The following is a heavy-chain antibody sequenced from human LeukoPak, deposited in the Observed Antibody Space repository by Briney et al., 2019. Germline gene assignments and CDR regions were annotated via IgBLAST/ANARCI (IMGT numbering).Heavy chain of an antibody. CDR3: AREALTGDDAFDI. CDR1: GGSFSGYY. D-gene: IGHD7-27*01. CDR2: INHSGST. Sequence: SETLSLTCAVYGGSFSGYYWSWIRQPPGKGLEWIGEINHSGSTNYNPSLKSRVTISVDTCKNQFSLKLSSVTAADTAVYYCAREALTGDDAFDIWGQGTMVTVSS. V-gene: IGHV4-34*01. J-gene: IGHJ3*02.